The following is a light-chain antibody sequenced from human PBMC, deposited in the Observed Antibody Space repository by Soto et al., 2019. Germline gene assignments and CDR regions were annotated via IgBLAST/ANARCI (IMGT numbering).Light chain of an antibody. Sequence: IVLTQSPGTLSLSPGERATLSCGASQSVSSSYLAWYQQKPGQAPRLLIYGASSRATGIPDRLSGSGSGTDFTLTISRLEPEDFAVYYCQQYGSSPWTFGQGTKVDIK. CDR1: QSVSSSY. CDR2: GAS. CDR3: QQYGSSPWT. J-gene: IGKJ1*01. V-gene: IGKV3-20*01.